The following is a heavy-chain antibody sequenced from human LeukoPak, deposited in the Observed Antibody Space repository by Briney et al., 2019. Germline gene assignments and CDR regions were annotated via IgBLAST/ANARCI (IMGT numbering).Heavy chain of an antibody. Sequence: GGSLGLSCAASGFTFSSYAMTWVRQAPGRGLERVAIINPDGSEKYYLESLKGRITISRDNAENSVHLQMNSLKAEDTAIYCARDRAYSAFDYWGQGTLVTVSS. CDR3: ARDRAYSAFDY. J-gene: IGHJ4*02. CDR2: INPDGSEK. V-gene: IGHV3-7*03. D-gene: IGHD1-26*01. CDR1: GFTFSSYA.